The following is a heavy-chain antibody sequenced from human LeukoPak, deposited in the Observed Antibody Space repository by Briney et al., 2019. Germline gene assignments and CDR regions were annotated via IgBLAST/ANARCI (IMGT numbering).Heavy chain of an antibody. J-gene: IGHJ5*02. D-gene: IGHD3-10*01. CDR1: GFTFSNAW. Sequence: GGSLRLSCAASGFTFSNAWMSWVRQAPGKGLEWVGRIKSKTDGGTTDYAAPVKGRFTISRDDSKNTLYLQMNSLKTEDTAVYYCTAYYYGSGRPYTRCFDPWGQGTLVTVSS. CDR2: IKSKTDGGTT. CDR3: TAYYYGSGRPYTRCFDP. V-gene: IGHV3-15*01.